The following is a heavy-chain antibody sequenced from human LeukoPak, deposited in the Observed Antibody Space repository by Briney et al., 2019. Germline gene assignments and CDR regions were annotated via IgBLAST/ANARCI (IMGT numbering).Heavy chain of an antibody. CDR3: ARAVLGVAGFWDC. J-gene: IGHJ4*02. CDR1: GFTFSSYE. V-gene: IGHV3-48*03. Sequence: GSLRLSFAASGFTFSSYEMNWVRQAPGKGLEWVSYISSSGSTIYYADSVKGRFTISRDNAKNSLYLQMNSLRVEDTAIYYCARAVLGVAGFWDCWGQGTLVTVSS. D-gene: IGHD6-19*01. CDR2: ISSSGSTI.